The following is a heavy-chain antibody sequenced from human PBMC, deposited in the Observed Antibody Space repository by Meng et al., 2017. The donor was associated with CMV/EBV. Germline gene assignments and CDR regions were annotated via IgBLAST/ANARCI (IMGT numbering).Heavy chain of an antibody. CDR1: GGSISSYY. Sequence: GSLRLSCTVSGGSISSYYWSWIRQPPGKGLEWIGYIYYSGSTNYNPSLKSRVTISVDTSKNQFPLKLSSVTAADTAVYYCASKGYCSGGSCYSTYYYGMDVWGQGTTVTVSS. CDR3: ASKGYCSGGSCYSTYYYGMDV. CDR2: IYYSGST. D-gene: IGHD2-15*01. V-gene: IGHV4-59*01. J-gene: IGHJ6*02.